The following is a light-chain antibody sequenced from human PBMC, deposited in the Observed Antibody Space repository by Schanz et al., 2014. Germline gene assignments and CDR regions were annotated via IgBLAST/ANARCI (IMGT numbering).Light chain of an antibody. Sequence: QSALTQPASVSGSPGQSITISCTGTSSDIGGRAYVSWYQQRPGKAPQLILYDVNSRPSGVSNRFSGSKSGNTASLTISGLQAEDEADYYCSSYAGSNNPVVFGGGTKLTVL. CDR3: SSYAGSNNPVV. V-gene: IGLV2-14*01. J-gene: IGLJ2*01. CDR2: DVN. CDR1: SSDIGGRAY.